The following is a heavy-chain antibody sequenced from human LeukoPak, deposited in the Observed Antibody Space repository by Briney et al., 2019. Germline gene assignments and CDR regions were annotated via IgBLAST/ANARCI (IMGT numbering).Heavy chain of an antibody. J-gene: IGHJ4*02. V-gene: IGHV4-34*01. CDR3: ARRRRYYDSSGYYGDRFDY. D-gene: IGHD3-22*01. CDR2: INHSGST. Sequence: SETLSLTCAVYGGPFSGYYWGWIRQPPGKGLEWIGEINHSGSTNYNPSLKSRVTISVDTSKNQFSLKLSSVTAADTAVYYCARRRRYYDSSGYYGDRFDYWGQGTLVTVSS. CDR1: GGPFSGYY.